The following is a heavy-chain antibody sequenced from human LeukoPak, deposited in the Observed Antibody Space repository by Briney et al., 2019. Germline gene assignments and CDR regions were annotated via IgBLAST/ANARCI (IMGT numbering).Heavy chain of an antibody. CDR2: IRYDGSNK. D-gene: IGHD3-10*01. J-gene: IGHJ4*02. Sequence: TGGSLRLSCSASGFTFSSYGMHWVRQAPGKGLEWVAFIRYDGSNKYYADSVKGRFTISRDNSKNTLYLQMNSLRAEDTAVYYCAKDRLAGSYRRPQSLNDYWGQGTPVTVSS. V-gene: IGHV3-30*02. CDR3: AKDRLAGSYRRPQSLNDY. CDR1: GFTFSSYG.